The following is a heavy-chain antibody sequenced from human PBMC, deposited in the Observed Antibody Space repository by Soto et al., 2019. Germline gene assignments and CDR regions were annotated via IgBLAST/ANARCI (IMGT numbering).Heavy chain of an antibody. J-gene: IGHJ4*02. CDR3: ARVGSASLMVVVIADH. CDR1: GFTFGDYA. Sequence: PGGSLRLSCTTSGFTFGDYAMSWFRQAPGKGLEWVGFIRSKGYGGTTQYAASVKGRFTISRDDSESIAYLQMDSLKTEDTALYYCARVGSASLMVVVIADHWGQGXQVTVYS. D-gene: IGHD3-22*01. V-gene: IGHV3-49*03. CDR2: IRSKGYGGTT.